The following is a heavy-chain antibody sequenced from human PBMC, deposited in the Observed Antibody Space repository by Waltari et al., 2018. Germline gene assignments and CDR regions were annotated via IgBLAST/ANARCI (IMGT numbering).Heavy chain of an antibody. J-gene: IGHJ4*02. V-gene: IGHV3-7*01. Sequence: VRQVPGRGLEWVAIRSQDGSQKEYVDSVKGRFTISRDNAKNLLFLQMNNLSGEDTALYYCATPSRGESMSVWGQGTRVIVSS. CDR2: RSQDGSQK. D-gene: IGHD2-21*01. CDR3: ATPSRGESMSV.